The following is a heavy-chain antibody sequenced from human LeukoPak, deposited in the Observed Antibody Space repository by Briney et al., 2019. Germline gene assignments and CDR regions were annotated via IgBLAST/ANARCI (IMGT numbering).Heavy chain of an antibody. Sequence: ASVKVSCKASGYSFTIYAMHWVRQAPGQRLEWMGWINAGNGNTKYSQKFQGRVTITRDTSASTAYMELSSLRSEDTAVYYCARDPVGATKANTFDYWGQGTLVTVSS. CDR3: ARDPVGATKANTFDY. J-gene: IGHJ4*02. V-gene: IGHV1-3*01. CDR2: INAGNGNT. D-gene: IGHD1-26*01. CDR1: GYSFTIYA.